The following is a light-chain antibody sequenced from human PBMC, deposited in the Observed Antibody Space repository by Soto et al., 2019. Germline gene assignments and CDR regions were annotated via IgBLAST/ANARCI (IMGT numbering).Light chain of an antibody. V-gene: IGLV2-14*01. CDR2: EVS. CDR1: SSDVGGYKF. Sequence: QSALTQPASVCGSPGQSITISCTGTSSDVGGYKFVSWYQQHPGKAPKLMIYEVSNRPSGVSSRFSGSKSGNTASLTISGLQAEDEADYYCGSYTGSIYVFGTGTKVTVL. J-gene: IGLJ1*01. CDR3: GSYTGSIYV.